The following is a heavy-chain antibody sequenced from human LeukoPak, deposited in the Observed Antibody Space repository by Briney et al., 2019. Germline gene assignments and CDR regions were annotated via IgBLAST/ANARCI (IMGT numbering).Heavy chain of an antibody. J-gene: IGHJ4*02. D-gene: IGHD2-2*01. CDR3: AREGNCAGTTCHFDF. Sequence: GGSVTLSCAASGFTFRRYMVTWVRQAPRKGLEWVSSLSSSSDYIYYADSVKGRFTISRDNAKNSLYLQMNSLTVADTAVYYCAREGNCAGTTCHFDFWGQGTLVTVSS. V-gene: IGHV3-21*01. CDR2: LSSSSDYI. CDR1: GFTFRRYM.